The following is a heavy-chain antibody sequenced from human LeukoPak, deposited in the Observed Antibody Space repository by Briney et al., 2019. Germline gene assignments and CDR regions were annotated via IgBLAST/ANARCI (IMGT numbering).Heavy chain of an antibody. CDR2: ISSSSSYI. Sequence: GGSLRLSYAASGFTFSSYSMNWVRQAPGKGLEWVSSISSSSSYIYYADSVKGRFTISRDNAKNSLYLQMNSLRAEDTAVYYCARDPRGEIVVVTAIPWHFQHWGQGTLVTVSS. J-gene: IGHJ1*01. CDR1: GFTFSSYS. D-gene: IGHD2-21*02. CDR3: ARDPRGEIVVVTAIPWHFQH. V-gene: IGHV3-21*01.